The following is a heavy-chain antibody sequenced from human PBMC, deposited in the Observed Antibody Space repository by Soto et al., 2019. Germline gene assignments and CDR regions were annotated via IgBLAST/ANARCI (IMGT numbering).Heavy chain of an antibody. CDR3: ARGYYDFWSLKIGPYYFDY. V-gene: IGHV4-34*01. CDR1: GGSFSGYY. CDR2: INHSGST. J-gene: IGHJ4*02. D-gene: IGHD3-3*01. Sequence: PSETLSLTCAVYGGSFSGYYWSWIRQPPGKGLEWIGEINHSGSTNYNPSLKSRVTISVDTSKNQFSLQLSSVTAADTAVYYCARGYYDFWSLKIGPYYFDYWGQGTLVTVSS.